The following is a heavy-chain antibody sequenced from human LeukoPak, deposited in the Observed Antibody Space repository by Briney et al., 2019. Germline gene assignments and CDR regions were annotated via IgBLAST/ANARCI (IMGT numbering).Heavy chain of an antibody. CDR3: NTGDPETAMVTGDY. D-gene: IGHD5-18*01. Sequence: GGSLRLSCAASGFTFSNAWMTWVRQAPGKGLEWVGRIKTKTDGGTADYAAPVKGRFTISRDDSKNMLYLQMNSLKTEDTAVYYCNTGDPETAMVTGDYWGQGTLVTVSS. J-gene: IGHJ4*02. CDR1: GFTFSNAW. CDR2: IKTKTDGGTA. V-gene: IGHV3-15*01.